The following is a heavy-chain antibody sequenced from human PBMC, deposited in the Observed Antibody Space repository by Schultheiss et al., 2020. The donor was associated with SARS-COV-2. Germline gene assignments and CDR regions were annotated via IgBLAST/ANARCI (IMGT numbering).Heavy chain of an antibody. Sequence: GESLKISCAASGFTFSSYWMHWVRQAPGKGLEWVAVISYDGSNKYYADSVKGRFTISRDNSKNTLYLQMNSLRAEDTAVYYCARDQATKYYDFWSGGTYGMDVWGQGTTVTVSS. J-gene: IGHJ6*02. CDR1: GFTFSSYW. CDR3: ARDQATKYYDFWSGGTYGMDV. CDR2: ISYDGSNK. D-gene: IGHD3-3*01. V-gene: IGHV3-30*01.